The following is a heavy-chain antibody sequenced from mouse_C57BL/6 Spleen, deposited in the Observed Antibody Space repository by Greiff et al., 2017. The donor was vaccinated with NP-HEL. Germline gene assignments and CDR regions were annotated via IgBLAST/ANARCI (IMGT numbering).Heavy chain of an antibody. CDR2: IYPGDGDT. Sequence: VQLQQSGPELVKPGASVKISCKASGYAFSSSWMNWVKQRPGKGLEWIGRIYPGDGDTNYNGKFKGKATLTADKSSSTAYMQLSSLTSEDSAVYFCASYGNYYAMDYWGQRTSVTVSS. D-gene: IGHD2-1*01. J-gene: IGHJ4*01. CDR1: GYAFSSSW. CDR3: ASYGNYYAMDY. V-gene: IGHV1-82*01.